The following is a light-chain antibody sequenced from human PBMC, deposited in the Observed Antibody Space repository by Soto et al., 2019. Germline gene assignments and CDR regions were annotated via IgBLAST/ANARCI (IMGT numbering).Light chain of an antibody. CDR1: SSNIGSNT. J-gene: IGLJ1*01. Sequence: QSALTQPPSASGTPGQRVTISCSGSSSNIGSNTVNWYQQLPGTAPKLLIYSNNQRPSGVPDRFSGSKSGTSASLAISGLQSEDEADSYCAAWDDSMNGPGNYVFGTETKVTVL. V-gene: IGLV1-44*01. CDR3: AAWDDSMNGPGNYV. CDR2: SNN.